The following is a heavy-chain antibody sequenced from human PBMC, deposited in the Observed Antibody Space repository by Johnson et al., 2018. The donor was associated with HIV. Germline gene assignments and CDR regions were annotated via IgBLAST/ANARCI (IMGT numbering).Heavy chain of an antibody. CDR3: ARIAAADIDAFDI. D-gene: IGHD6-13*01. CDR1: GFTFSSYA. CDR2: ISGSGSPI. J-gene: IGHJ3*02. V-gene: IGHV3-48*04. Sequence: VQLVESGGGVVRPGGSLRLSCAASGFTFSSYAMSWVRQATGKGLEWVSAISGSGSPIYYADSFKGRFTNSRDNAKNSLYLQMNSLRAEDTAVYYCARIAAADIDAFDIWGQGTMVTVSS.